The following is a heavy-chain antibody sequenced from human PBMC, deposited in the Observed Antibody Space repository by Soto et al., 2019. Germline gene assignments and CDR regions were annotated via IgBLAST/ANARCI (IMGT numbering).Heavy chain of an antibody. CDR1: GYTFTSYG. D-gene: IGHD1-1*01. Sequence: VSVKVSCKASGYTFTSYGISWVRQAPGQGLEWMGWISAYTGETNYAQKFQGRVVMTSAAAISTAYMELNSLTSDDTAVYYCTRPLRATAGTTFYYWGQGSLVTVSS. V-gene: IGHV1-18*01. CDR2: ISAYTGET. CDR3: TRPLRATAGTTFYY. J-gene: IGHJ4*01.